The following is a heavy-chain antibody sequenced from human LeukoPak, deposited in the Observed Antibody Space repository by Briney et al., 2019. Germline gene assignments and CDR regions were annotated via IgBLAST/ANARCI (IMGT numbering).Heavy chain of an antibody. CDR1: GGSFSGYY. CDR3: ARHSLSRQHIVVVTAVHWYFDL. Sequence: SETLSLTCAVYGGSFSGYYWSWLRQPPGKGLEWIGEINHSGSTNYNPSLKSRVTISVDTSKNQFSLKLNSVTAADTAVYYCARHSLSRQHIVVVTAVHWYFDLWGRGTLVTVSS. V-gene: IGHV4-34*01. CDR2: INHSGST. J-gene: IGHJ2*01. D-gene: IGHD2-21*02.